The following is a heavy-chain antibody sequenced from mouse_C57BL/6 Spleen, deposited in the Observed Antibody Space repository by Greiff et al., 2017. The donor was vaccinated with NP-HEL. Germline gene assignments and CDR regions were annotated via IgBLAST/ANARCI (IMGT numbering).Heavy chain of an antibody. D-gene: IGHD1-1*01. CDR3: ARGNYYGSSLGDY. V-gene: IGHV1-50*01. Sequence: QVQLQQPGAELVKPGASVKLSCKASGYTFTSYWMQWVKQRPGQGLEWIGEIDPSDSYTNYNQKVKGKATLTVDTSSSTAYMQLSSLTSEDSAVDYCARGNYYGSSLGDYWGQGTTLTVSS. CDR1: GYTFTSYW. CDR2: IDPSDSYT. J-gene: IGHJ2*01.